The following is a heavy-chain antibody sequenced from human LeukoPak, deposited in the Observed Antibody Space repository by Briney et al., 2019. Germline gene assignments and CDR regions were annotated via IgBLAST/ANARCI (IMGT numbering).Heavy chain of an antibody. Sequence: SQTLSLTCTVSGGSISSGSYYWSWIRQPAGKGLEWIGRIYTSGSTNYNPSLKSRVTISVDTSKNQFSLKLSSVTAADTAVYYCARARRYYGPYLDYWGQGTLVTVSS. CDR1: GGSISSGSYY. J-gene: IGHJ4*02. V-gene: IGHV4-61*02. D-gene: IGHD3-10*01. CDR2: IYTSGST. CDR3: ARARRYYGPYLDY.